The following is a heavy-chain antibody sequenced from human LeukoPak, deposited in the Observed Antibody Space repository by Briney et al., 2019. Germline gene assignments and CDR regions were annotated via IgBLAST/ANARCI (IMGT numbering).Heavy chain of an antibody. V-gene: IGHV3-23*01. CDR1: GFTFNDYD. CDR3: AKPVAIGFDI. CDR2: ITGSGKTT. J-gene: IGHJ3*02. D-gene: IGHD5-12*01. Sequence: GGSLRLSCAASGFTFNDYDMNWVRQAPGKGLEWVSFITGSGKTTEYADSVKGRFTISRDNSKSTLYLHMNSLRAEDSAAYYCAKPVAIGFDIWGQGTKVTVSS.